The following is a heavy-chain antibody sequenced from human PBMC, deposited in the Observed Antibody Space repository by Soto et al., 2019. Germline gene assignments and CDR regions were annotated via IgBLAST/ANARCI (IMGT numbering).Heavy chain of an antibody. J-gene: IGHJ4*02. CDR3: ARLPKGSLVTA. CDR1: GFSFSDYS. Sequence: LVESGGALVYPGGSLRLSCIASGFSFSDYSMNWVRQAPGKGLQWVSYISSSSDKTYYADSVKGRFTVSRDNAKNALFLEMNSLRDDETATYYCARLPKGSLVTAWGQGTRVTVSS. V-gene: IGHV3-48*02. D-gene: IGHD2-21*02. CDR2: ISSSSDKT.